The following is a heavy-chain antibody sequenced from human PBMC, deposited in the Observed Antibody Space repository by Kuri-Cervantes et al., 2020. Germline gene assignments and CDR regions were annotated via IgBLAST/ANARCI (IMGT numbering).Heavy chain of an antibody. J-gene: IGHJ5*02. CDR1: GYTFTSYY. CDR3: ARDLTMVRGAFLT. D-gene: IGHD3-10*01. V-gene: IGHV1-2*02. CDR2: INPSGGST. Sequence: ASVKVSCKASGYTFTSYYMHWVRQAPGQGLEWMGIINPSGGSTNYAQKFQGRVTMTRDTSISTAYMELSRLRSDDTAVYYCARDLTMVRGAFLTWGQGTLVTVSS.